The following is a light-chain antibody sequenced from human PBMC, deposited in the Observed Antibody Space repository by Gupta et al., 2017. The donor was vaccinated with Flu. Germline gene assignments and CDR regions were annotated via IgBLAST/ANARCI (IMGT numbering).Light chain of an antibody. CDR1: QSVSRSY. V-gene: IGKV3-20*01. Sequence: EIVLTQSPDTLSLSPGERATLSCRASQSVSRSYLAWYQKRPGQAPRLLIYGVSNRATGIQDRFSGSGSGADFTLTISRLEPEDFAVYYCHQYGTFGQGTKVEIK. CDR3: HQYGT. J-gene: IGKJ1*01. CDR2: GVS.